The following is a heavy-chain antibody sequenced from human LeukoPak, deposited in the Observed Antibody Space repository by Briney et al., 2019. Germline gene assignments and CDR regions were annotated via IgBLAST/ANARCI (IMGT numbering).Heavy chain of an antibody. CDR2: IYCSGST. Sequence: SETLSLTCTVSGGSISSYYWSWIRQPPGKGLEWIGYIYCSGSTNYNPSLKSRVTISVDTSKNQFSLKLSSVTAADTAVYYCARDRRYSSGWYGIDYWGQGTLVTVSS. V-gene: IGHV4-59*01. CDR3: ARDRRYSSGWYGIDY. D-gene: IGHD6-19*01. CDR1: GGSISSYY. J-gene: IGHJ4*02.